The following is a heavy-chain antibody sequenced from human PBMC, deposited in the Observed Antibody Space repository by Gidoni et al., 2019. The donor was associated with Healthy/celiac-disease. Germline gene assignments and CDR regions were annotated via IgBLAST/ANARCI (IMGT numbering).Heavy chain of an antibody. V-gene: IGHV3-30*03. CDR1: GFTFSSYG. D-gene: IGHD2-15*01. J-gene: IGHJ4*02. CDR2: ISYDGSNK. CDR3: ARDAVVVVVAATAVDY. Sequence: QVQLVESGGGVGQPGRSLRLSCAASGFTFSSYGMHWVRQAPGKGLEWVAVISYDGSNKYYADSVKGRFTISRDNSKNTLYLQMNSLRAEDTAVYYCARDAVVVVVAATAVDYWGQGTLVTVSS.